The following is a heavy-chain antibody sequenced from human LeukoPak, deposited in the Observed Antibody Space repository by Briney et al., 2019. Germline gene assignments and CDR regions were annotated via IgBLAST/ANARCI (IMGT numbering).Heavy chain of an antibody. V-gene: IGHV5-51*01. CDR2: IYPGDSDT. CDR1: GYSFTIHW. CDR3: ARLYRTTSPLXY. J-gene: IGHJ4*02. Sequence: GGSLKISCKGSGYSFTIHWIAWVRQMPGKGLEWMGIIYPGDSDTRYSPSFQGQVTISADRSISTAYLQWSSLKASDTAMYYCARLYRTTSPLXYWGQGTLVTVSS. D-gene: IGHD1-26*01.